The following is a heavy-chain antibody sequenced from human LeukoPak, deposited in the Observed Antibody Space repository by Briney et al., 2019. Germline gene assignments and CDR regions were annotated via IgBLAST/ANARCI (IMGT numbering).Heavy chain of an antibody. CDR1: GCTFSSYG. D-gene: IGHD3-10*01. CDR2: ISYDGSNK. J-gene: IGHJ4*02. V-gene: IGHV3-30*03. Sequence: GGSLRLSCAASGCTFSSYGRHLVRQAPGKGLEGVAVISYDGSNKYEAHSAKGPFSISRAQSKNTLYLPMNILRAEDTAVYYCARGTKLWFGELPAYFDYWGQGPLVTVSS. CDR3: ARGTKLWFGELPAYFDY.